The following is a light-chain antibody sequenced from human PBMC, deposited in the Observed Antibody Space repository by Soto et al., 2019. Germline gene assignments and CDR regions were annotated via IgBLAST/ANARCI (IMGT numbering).Light chain of an antibody. CDR1: SSDVGGYNY. V-gene: IGLV2-14*01. CDR3: SSYTGSSTLVV. J-gene: IGLJ2*01. Sequence: QSALTQPASVSASPGQSITIPCTGTSSDVGGYNYVSWYQQYPGKAPKLMIYDVTNRPSGVSNRFSGSKSGNTASLTISGLQAEDEAIYYCSSYTGSSTLVVFGGGTKVTVL. CDR2: DVT.